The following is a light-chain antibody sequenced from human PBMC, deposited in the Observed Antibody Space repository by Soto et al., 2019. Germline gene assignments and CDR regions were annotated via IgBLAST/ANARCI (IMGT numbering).Light chain of an antibody. V-gene: IGLV2-14*01. CDR1: KNDVGLYDY. J-gene: IGLJ1*01. Sequence: QSALTQPASVSGFPGQSITISCTATKNDVGLYDYVSWYQQHPGEAPKLMIYGVTNRPSGVSNRFSGSKSGSTASLTISGLQAEDEADYFCSSYTTTTLEVFGTGTKLTVL. CDR2: GVT. CDR3: SSYTTTTLEV.